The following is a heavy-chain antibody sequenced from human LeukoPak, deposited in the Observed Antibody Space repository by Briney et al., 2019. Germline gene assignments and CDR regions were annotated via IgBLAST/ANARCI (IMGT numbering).Heavy chain of an antibody. Sequence: GASVKVSCKSSGYTFAGYYRHGVRQAPSQGLEWVGRLNPNSGVTSYAQKLQGRVPLTSDTSISTAYTELTRMKYDETDISYCARVATDSRRSYYMDFWGKGTTVTVSS. CDR2: LNPNSGVT. CDR1: GYTFAGYY. V-gene: IGHV1-2*05. CDR3: ARVATDSRRSYYMDF. J-gene: IGHJ6*03. D-gene: IGHD3-22*01.